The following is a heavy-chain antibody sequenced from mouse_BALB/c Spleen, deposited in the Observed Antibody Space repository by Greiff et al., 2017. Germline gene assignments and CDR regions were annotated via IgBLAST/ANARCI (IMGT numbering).Heavy chain of an antibody. J-gene: IGHJ2*01. CDR1: GYTFTDYN. CDR3: ARATTVVPDY. CDR2: IYPYNGGT. Sequence: EVQLQQSGPELVKPGASVKISCKASGYTFTDYNMHWVKQSHGKSLEWIGYIYPYNGGTGYNQKFKSKATLTVDNSSSTAYMELRSLTSEDSAVYYCARATTVVPDYWGQGTTLTVSA. V-gene: IGHV1S29*02. D-gene: IGHD1-1*01.